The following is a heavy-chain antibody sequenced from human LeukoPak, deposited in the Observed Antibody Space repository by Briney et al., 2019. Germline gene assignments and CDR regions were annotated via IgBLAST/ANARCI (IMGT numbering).Heavy chain of an antibody. CDR3: ARYPYYYNSSGYH. CDR2: IYYSGST. Sequence: SETLSLTCTVSGDSISSSSYYWGWIRQPPGKGLEWIGSIYYSGSTYYNPSLKSRVTIFEDTSKNQFSLKLSSVTAADTAVYYCARYPYYYNSSGYHWGQGTLVTVSS. J-gene: IGHJ4*02. V-gene: IGHV4-39*01. CDR1: GDSISSSSYY. D-gene: IGHD3-22*01.